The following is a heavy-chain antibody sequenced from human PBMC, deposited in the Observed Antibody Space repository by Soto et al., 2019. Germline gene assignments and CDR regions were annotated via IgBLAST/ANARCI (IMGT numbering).Heavy chain of an antibody. CDR1: GGSISSGGYY. CDR3: ARGDCTNGVCYSRYFDY. Sequence: QVQLQESGPGLVKPSQTLSLTCTVSGGSISSGGYYWSWIRQHPGKGLEWIGYIYYSGSTYYNPSLKSRVTISVDTSKNQFSLKLSSVTAADTAVYYCARGDCTNGVCYSRYFDYWGQGTLVTVSS. V-gene: IGHV4-31*03. CDR2: IYYSGST. J-gene: IGHJ4*02. D-gene: IGHD2-8*01.